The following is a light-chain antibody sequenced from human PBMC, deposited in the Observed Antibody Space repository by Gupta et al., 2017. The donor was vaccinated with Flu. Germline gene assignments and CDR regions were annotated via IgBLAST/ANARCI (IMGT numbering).Light chain of an antibody. J-gene: IGLJ3*02. CDR3: QVWDSSSDNWV. V-gene: IGLV3-21*03. CDR1: KIGSKS. CDR2: DDS. Sequence: GKTARITGWGNKIGSKSVDWYQQKPGQAPVLVVYDDSDRSSGIPERFSGSKSGNTATMTIRRVEAGDEADYYCQVWDSSSDNWVFGGGTKLTVL.